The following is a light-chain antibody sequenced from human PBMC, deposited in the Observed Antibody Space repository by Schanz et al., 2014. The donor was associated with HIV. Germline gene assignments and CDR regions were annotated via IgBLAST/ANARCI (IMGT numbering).Light chain of an antibody. CDR2: KAS. V-gene: IGKV1-5*03. Sequence: DIQMTQSPSTLSASVGDSVTITCRASQSISSWLAWYQQKPGKAPKLLIYKASSLESGVPSRFSGSGSGTEFTLTISSLQPDDFATYYCQQSYSTPRTFGQGTKVEFK. CDR1: QSISSW. CDR3: QQSYSTPRT. J-gene: IGKJ1*01.